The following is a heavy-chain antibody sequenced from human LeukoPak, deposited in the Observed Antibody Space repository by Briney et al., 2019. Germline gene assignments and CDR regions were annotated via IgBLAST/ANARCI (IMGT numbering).Heavy chain of an antibody. CDR2: VFYSGDT. CDR1: VGYISSYY. Sequence: SSETLSLTCTVSVGYISSYYWSWIRQSPGKGLEWIGNVFYSGDTNYNPSLKSRVTMSINTSNNHFSLHLTSVTAADTAVYFCASGTVSGVITPYSFHHWGHGTLVTVSS. D-gene: IGHD3-3*01. CDR3: ASGTVSGVITPYSFHH. V-gene: IGHV4-59*01. J-gene: IGHJ4*01.